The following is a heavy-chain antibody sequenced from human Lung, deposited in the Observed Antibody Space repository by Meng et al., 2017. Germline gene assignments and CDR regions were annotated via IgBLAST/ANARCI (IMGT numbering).Heavy chain of an antibody. J-gene: IGHJ4*02. CDR3: VRRTYSSGWYFDY. Sequence: QVQLHQWGAGLLKPSEPPSLTCAVYGGSFSGYYWSWIRQPPGKGLEWIGEIIDSGSTNYNPSLKSRVTISVDTSKNQFSLRVTSVTAADRAVYYCVRRTYSSGWYFDYWGQGTLVTVSS. V-gene: IGHV4-34*12. CDR1: GGSFSGYY. CDR2: IIDSGST. D-gene: IGHD6-19*01.